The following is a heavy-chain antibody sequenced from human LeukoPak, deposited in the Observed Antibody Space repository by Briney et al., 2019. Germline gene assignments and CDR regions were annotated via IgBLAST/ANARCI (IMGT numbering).Heavy chain of an antibody. CDR3: ARKYSGTNPFDY. CDR1: GFTLNNYA. J-gene: IGHJ4*02. CDR2: INNSGGST. Sequence: GGSLRLSCAASGFTLNNYAMSWVRQAPGKGLEWVSIINNSGGSTYYAESVKGRFTISRDLSKNTLYLQMNSLRAEDTALYYCARKYSGTNPFDYWGQGTLVTVSS. V-gene: IGHV3-23*01. D-gene: IGHD1-26*01.